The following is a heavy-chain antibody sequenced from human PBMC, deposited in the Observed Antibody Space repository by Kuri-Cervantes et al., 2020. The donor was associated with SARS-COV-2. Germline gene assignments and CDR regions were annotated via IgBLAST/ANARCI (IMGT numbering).Heavy chain of an antibody. CDR1: GYSFTNFA. D-gene: IGHD3-10*01. V-gene: IGHV1-18*01. CDR2: ISAYNGNI. Sequence: ASVKVSCKTSGYSFTNFALTWVRQAPGQGLEWVGWISAYNGNIHYAQKFQGRLTMTTDTSTGTAYMELRSLRFDDTAAYYCARDGEELGVIIGDYFDYWGQGTLVTVSS. J-gene: IGHJ4*02. CDR3: ARDGEELGVIIGDYFDY.